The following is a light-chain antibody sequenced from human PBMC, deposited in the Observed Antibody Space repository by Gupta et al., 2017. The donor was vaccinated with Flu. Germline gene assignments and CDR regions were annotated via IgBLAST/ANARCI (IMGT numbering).Light chain of an antibody. Sequence: SYVLTQPPSVSVAPGQTARVTCGGNNIGSKSVHWYQQKPGQAPVLIVYDDSDRPSGIPERFSGSNFGNTATLTISRVEAGDEADYYCQVWDGSTNHPVILGGGTKLTVL. CDR3: QVWDGSTNHPVI. V-gene: IGLV3-21*02. J-gene: IGLJ2*01. CDR1: NIGSKS. CDR2: DDS.